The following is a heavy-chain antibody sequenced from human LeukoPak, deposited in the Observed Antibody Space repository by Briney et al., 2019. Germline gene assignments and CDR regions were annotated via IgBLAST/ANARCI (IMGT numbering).Heavy chain of an antibody. D-gene: IGHD6-19*01. Sequence: SQTLSLTCAISGDSVSSNSAAWNWIRQSPSRGLEWLGRTYYRSKWYNDYAVSVKSRITINPDTSKNQFSLQLNSVTPEDTAVYYCARVLSGWSLRRSDAFDIWGQGTMVTVSS. CDR3: ARVLSGWSLRRSDAFDI. J-gene: IGHJ3*02. V-gene: IGHV6-1*01. CDR1: GDSVSSNSAA. CDR2: TYYRSKWYN.